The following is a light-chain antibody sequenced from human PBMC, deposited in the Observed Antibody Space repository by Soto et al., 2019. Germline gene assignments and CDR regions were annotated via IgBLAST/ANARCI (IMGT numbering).Light chain of an antibody. Sequence: DIQMTQSPSSLSVSVGDRVTITCRASQSIGGFLNWYQQKLGKAPKLLIYAASSLQSGVPSRFSGSGSGTDFTLTISSLQPEDFATYYYQQSDSTPLTFGGGTKVEI. CDR1: QSIGGF. CDR2: AAS. CDR3: QQSDSTPLT. J-gene: IGKJ4*01. V-gene: IGKV1-39*01.